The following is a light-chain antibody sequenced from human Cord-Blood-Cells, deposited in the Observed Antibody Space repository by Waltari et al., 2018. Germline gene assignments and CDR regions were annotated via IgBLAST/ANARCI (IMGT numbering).Light chain of an antibody. CDR3: QQYNSYSVA. V-gene: IGKV1-5*03. CDR2: KAS. CDR1: QSISSW. Sequence: DIQMTQSPSTLSASVGDRVTITCRASQSISSWLVWYQQKPGKAPKLLIYKASSLESGVPSRFSGIGSGTEFTLTISSLQPDDFATYYCQQYNSYSVAFGQGTKVEIK. J-gene: IGKJ1*01.